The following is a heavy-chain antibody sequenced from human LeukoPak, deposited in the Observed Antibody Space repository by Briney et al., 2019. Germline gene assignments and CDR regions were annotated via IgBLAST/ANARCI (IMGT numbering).Heavy chain of an antibody. CDR1: GFTFSSYG. Sequence: GGSLRLSCAASGFTFSSYGMHWVRQAPGKGLEWVAVISYDGSNKYYADSVKGRFTISRDNSKNTLYLQMNTLRAEDPAVYYCAKEGGSGWGYFEYWGQGTLVTVSS. CDR2: ISYDGSNK. D-gene: IGHD6-19*01. V-gene: IGHV3-30*18. CDR3: AKEGGSGWGYFEY. J-gene: IGHJ4*02.